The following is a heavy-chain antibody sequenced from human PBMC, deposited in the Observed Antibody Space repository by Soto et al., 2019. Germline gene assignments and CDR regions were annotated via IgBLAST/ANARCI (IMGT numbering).Heavy chain of an antibody. Sequence: PSETLSLTCTVSGGSISSYYWSWIRHPAGKGLEWIGRIYTSGSTNYNPSLKSRVTMSVDTSKNQFSLNLSSVTAAADTAVYYCARGRITLANDAFDIWGQGTMVTVSS. CDR1: GGSISSYY. CDR2: IYTSGST. D-gene: IGHD3-10*01. CDR3: ARGRITLANDAFDI. J-gene: IGHJ3*02. V-gene: IGHV4-4*07.